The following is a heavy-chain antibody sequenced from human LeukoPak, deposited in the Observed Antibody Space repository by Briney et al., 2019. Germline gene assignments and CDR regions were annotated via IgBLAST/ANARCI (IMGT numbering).Heavy chain of an antibody. Sequence: GGSLRLSCAASGFAFSSYAMSWVRQAPGKGLEWVSAISGSGGSTYYADSVKGRFTISRDNSKNTLYLQMNSLRAEDTAVYYCAKDMDHDYDDYGFDYWGQGTLVTVSS. CDR1: GFAFSSYA. CDR3: AKDMDHDYDDYGFDY. V-gene: IGHV3-23*01. D-gene: IGHD4-17*01. J-gene: IGHJ4*02. CDR2: ISGSGGST.